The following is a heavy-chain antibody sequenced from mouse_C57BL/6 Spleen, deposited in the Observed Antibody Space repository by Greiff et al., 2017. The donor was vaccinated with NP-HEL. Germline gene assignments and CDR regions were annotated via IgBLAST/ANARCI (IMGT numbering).Heavy chain of an antibody. CDR1: GFTFSDYY. CDR2: ISNGGGST. Sequence: EVMLVESGGGLVQPGGSLKLSCAASGFTFSDYYMYWVRQTPEKRLEWVAYISNGGGSTYYPDTVKGRFTISRDNAKNTLYLQMSRLKSEDTAMYYCARHDYGSSSFDYWGQGTTLTVSS. J-gene: IGHJ2*01. D-gene: IGHD1-1*01. V-gene: IGHV5-12*01. CDR3: ARHDYGSSSFDY.